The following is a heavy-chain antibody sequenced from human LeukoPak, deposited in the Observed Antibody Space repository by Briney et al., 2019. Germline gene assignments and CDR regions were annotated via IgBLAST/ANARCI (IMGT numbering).Heavy chain of an antibody. J-gene: IGHJ4*02. V-gene: IGHV4-39*07. D-gene: IGHD5-18*01. Sequence: SETLSLTCTVSGGSISSSSYYWGWIRQPPGKGLEWIGSIYYSGSTYYNPSLKSRVTISVDTSKNQFSLKLSSVTAADTAVYYCARGRSQLWIPFDYWGQGTLVTVSS. CDR1: GGSISSSSYY. CDR3: ARGRSQLWIPFDY. CDR2: IYYSGST.